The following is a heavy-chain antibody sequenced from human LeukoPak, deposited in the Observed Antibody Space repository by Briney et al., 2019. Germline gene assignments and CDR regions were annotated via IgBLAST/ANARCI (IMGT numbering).Heavy chain of an antibody. CDR1: GGSISSNSYY. D-gene: IGHD3-22*01. CDR3: ARGERYYYDSSGYRF. J-gene: IGHJ4*02. V-gene: IGHV4-39*01. Sequence: SETLSLTCAVSGGSISSNSYYWGWIRQPPGKGLEWIGSIYYSRSTYYNPSLKSRVTISVDTSKNQFSLKLSSVTAADTAVYYCARGERYYYDSSGYRFWGQGTLVTVSS. CDR2: IYYSRST.